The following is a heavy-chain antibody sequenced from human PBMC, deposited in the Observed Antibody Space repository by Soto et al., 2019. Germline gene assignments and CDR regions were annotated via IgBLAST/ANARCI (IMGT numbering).Heavy chain of an antibody. Sequence: SETLSLTCTVSGGSISSGDYYWSWIRQPPGKGLEWIGDIYHSGSTNYNPSLKSRVTISVDTSKNQFSLKLSSVTAADTAVYYCARKAYCYGSGSYFAPRNWFDPWGQGTLVTVSS. CDR1: GGSISSGDYY. CDR3: ARKAYCYGSGSYFAPRNWFDP. CDR2: IYHSGST. J-gene: IGHJ5*02. D-gene: IGHD3-10*01. V-gene: IGHV4-30-4*01.